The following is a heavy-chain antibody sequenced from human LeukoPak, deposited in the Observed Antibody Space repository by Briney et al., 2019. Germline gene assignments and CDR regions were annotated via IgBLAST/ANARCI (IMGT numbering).Heavy chain of an antibody. J-gene: IGHJ1*01. CDR2: ISYDGSNK. D-gene: IGHD6-13*01. V-gene: IGHV3-30*18. CDR3: AKDRGSSWPEYFQH. Sequence: GGSLRLSCAASGFTFSSYGMHWVRQAPGKGLEWVAVISYDGSNKYYVDSVKGRFTISRDNSKNALYLQLNSLRAEDTALYYCAKDRGSSWPEYFQHWGQGTLVTVSS. CDR1: GFTFSSYG.